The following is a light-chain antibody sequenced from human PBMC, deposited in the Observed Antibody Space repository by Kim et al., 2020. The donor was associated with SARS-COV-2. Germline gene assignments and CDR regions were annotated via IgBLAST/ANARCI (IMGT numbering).Light chain of an antibody. CDR3: QVWDGSSDPVV. CDR1: NIGSKS. Sequence: APGKTARITWGGNNIGSKSVHWYQQKPGRAPVLVVYDDSDRPSGIPERFSGSNSGNTATLTISRVEAGDEADYYCQVWDGSSDPVVFGGGTQLTVL. CDR2: DDS. V-gene: IGLV3-21*03. J-gene: IGLJ2*01.